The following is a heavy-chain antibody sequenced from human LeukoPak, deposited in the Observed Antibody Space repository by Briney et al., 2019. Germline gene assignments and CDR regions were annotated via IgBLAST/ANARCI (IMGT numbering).Heavy chain of an antibody. CDR2: IKQDGSEK. D-gene: IGHD5-18*01. J-gene: IGHJ6*02. V-gene: IGHV3-7*03. Sequence: PGGSLRLSCAASGFTFSSNWMTWVRQAPGKGLEWVANIKQDGSEKQYVDSVKGRFTISRDNAKNSLYLQMNSLRAEDTALYYCAKDMADTASYGMDVWGQGTTVTVSS. CDR1: GFTFSSNW. CDR3: AKDMADTASYGMDV.